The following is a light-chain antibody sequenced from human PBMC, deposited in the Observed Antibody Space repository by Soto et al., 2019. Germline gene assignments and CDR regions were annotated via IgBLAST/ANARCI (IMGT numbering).Light chain of an antibody. J-gene: IGLJ3*02. Sequence: QLVLTQPPSASGSPGQSVTISCSGTSKDVGDNDHVSWYQQHPGKAPKLLISEVNKRPSGVPDRFSGSKSGNTASLTVSGLRAEDESDYYCSSYTARGVFGGGTKVTVL. CDR3: SSYTARGV. CDR1: SKDVGDNDH. V-gene: IGLV2-8*01. CDR2: EVN.